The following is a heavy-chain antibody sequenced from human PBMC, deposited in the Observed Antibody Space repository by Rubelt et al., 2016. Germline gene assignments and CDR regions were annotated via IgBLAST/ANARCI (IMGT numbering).Heavy chain of an antibody. CDR2: IYYSGST. D-gene: IGHD6-19*01. V-gene: IGHV4-39*07. Sequence: QLQLQESGPGLVKPSETLSLTCTVSGGSISSSSYYWGWIRQPPGKGLEWIGSIYYSGSTYYNPSLKSRVTISVDTSKNQFSLKLSSVTAADTAVYYCARVSAPIAVAGPEVHTFDYWGQGTLVTVSS. CDR3: ARVSAPIAVAGPEVHTFDY. CDR1: GGSISSSSYY. J-gene: IGHJ4*02.